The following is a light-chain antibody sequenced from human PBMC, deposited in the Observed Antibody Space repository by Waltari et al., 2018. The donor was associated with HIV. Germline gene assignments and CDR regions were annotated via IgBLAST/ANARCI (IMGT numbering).Light chain of an antibody. V-gene: IGLV1-51*02. Sequence: QSVLTQPPSVSAAPGQKVSISCSGSSFNIGGNFVSWFQQFSGSAPKLLIYEDNQRPSRIPDRFSGSKSGTSATLGITGLQTGDEADYYCGGWDDNLDGWVFGGGTKLTVL. CDR1: SFNIGGNF. CDR2: EDN. CDR3: GGWDDNLDGWV. J-gene: IGLJ3*02.